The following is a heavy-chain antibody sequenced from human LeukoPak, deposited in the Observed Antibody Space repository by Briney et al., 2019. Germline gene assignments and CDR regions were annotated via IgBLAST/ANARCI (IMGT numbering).Heavy chain of an antibody. J-gene: IGHJ4*02. Sequence: GGSLRLSCVASGFTLSSHWMSWVRQAPGKGLEWVSAISGSGGSTYYADSVKGRFTISRDNSKNTLYLQMNSLRAEDTAVYYCAKSIVGATILWGQGTLVTVSS. CDR3: AKSIVGATIL. CDR2: ISGSGGST. CDR1: GFTLSSHW. V-gene: IGHV3-23*01. D-gene: IGHD1-26*01.